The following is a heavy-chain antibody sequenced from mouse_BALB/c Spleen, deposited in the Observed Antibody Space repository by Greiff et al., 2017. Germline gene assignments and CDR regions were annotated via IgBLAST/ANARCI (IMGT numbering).Heavy chain of an antibody. J-gene: IGHJ4*01. D-gene: IGHD1-1*01. CDR2: ISSGGSYT. Sequence: EVKLVESGGDLVKPGGSLKLSCAASGFTFSSYGMSWVRQTPDKRLEWVATISSGGSYTYYPDSVKGRFTISRDNAKNTLYLQMSSLKSEDTAMYYCARQRDYYGSSYAYAMDYWGQGTSVTVSS. CDR3: ARQRDYYGSSYAYAMDY. CDR1: GFTFSSYG. V-gene: IGHV5-6*02.